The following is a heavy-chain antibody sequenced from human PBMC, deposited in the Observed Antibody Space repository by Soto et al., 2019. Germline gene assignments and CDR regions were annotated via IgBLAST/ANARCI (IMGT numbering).Heavy chain of an antibody. J-gene: IGHJ4*02. CDR2: IMPIFGAA. D-gene: IGHD2-15*01. V-gene: IGHV1-69*06. CDR3: ATGARYCSGGSCYPDD. CDR1: GGTFGSNV. Sequence: QVQLMQSGAELKKPGSSVKVSCKASGGTFGSNVISWVRQAPGQGLEWMGEIMPIFGAANKPQKFQGRLMITADTSTTTVYMELSSLGSEDTAVYFCATGARYCSGGSCYPDDWGQGPLVTVSS.